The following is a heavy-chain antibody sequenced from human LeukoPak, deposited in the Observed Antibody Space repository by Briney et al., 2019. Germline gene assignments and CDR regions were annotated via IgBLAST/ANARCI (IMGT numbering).Heavy chain of an antibody. CDR2: ISGSGGST. D-gene: IGHD5-12*01. CDR3: AKIYPRGYSGYVPYDY. V-gene: IGHV3-23*01. CDR1: GFTFSSFA. J-gene: IGHJ4*02. Sequence: GGSLRLSCAASGFTFSSFAMSWVRQAPGKGLEWVSAISGSGGSTYYADSVKGQFTISRDNSKNTLYLQMNSLRAEDTAVYYCAKIYPRGYSGYVPYDYWGQGTLVTVSS.